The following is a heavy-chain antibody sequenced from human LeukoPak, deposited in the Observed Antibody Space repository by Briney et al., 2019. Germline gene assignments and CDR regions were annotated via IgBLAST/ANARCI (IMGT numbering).Heavy chain of an antibody. J-gene: IGHJ6*02. Sequence: SETLSLTCSVSGGSIGSYYWNWIRQPPGKGLEWIGYIYYSGSTNYNPSLKSRVTISVDTSKNQFSLKLSSVTAADTAVYYCARLIAVAGFYHYYYGMDVWGQGTTVTVS. V-gene: IGHV4-59*08. CDR1: GGSIGSYY. CDR2: IYYSGST. D-gene: IGHD6-19*01. CDR3: ARLIAVAGFYHYYYGMDV.